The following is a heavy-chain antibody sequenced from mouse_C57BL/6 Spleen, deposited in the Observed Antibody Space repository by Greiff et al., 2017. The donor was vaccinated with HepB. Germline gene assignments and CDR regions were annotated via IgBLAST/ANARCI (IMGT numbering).Heavy chain of an antibody. D-gene: IGHD3-1*01. J-gene: IGHJ3*01. Sequence: VQLQQSGPELVKPGASVKISCKASGYSFTGYYMNWVKQSPEKSLEWIGEINPSTGGTTYNQKFKAKATLTVDKSSSTAYMQLKSLTSEDSAVYYCARGTGSSLAYWGQGTLVTVSA. CDR3: ARGTGSSLAY. CDR1: GYSFTGYY. CDR2: INPSTGGT. V-gene: IGHV1-42*01.